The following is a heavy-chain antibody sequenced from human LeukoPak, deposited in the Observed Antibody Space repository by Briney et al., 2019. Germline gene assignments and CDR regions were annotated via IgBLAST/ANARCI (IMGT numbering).Heavy chain of an antibody. CDR2: ISAYNGNT. J-gene: IGHJ4*02. V-gene: IGHV1-8*02. CDR1: GGTFSSYA. D-gene: IGHD1-26*01. Sequence: ASVKVSCKASGGTFSSYAISWVRQAPGQGLEWMGWISAYNGNTNYAQKFQGRVTMTRNTSISTAYMELSSLRSEDTAVYYCARASRRSGSSHFDYWGQGTLVTVSS. CDR3: ARASRRSGSSHFDY.